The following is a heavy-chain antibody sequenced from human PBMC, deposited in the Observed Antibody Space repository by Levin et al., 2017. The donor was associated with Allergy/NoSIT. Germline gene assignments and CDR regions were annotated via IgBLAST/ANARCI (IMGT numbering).Heavy chain of an antibody. CDR2: INDSGGST. V-gene: IGHV3-23*01. Sequence: GGSLRLSCAASGFTFSSYAMSWVRQAPGKGLEWVSIINDSGGSTYYEDSVKGRFTISRDNAKNTLYLQMNSLRAEDTAVYYCAKGGYQLLYGYYGMDVWGQGTTVTVSS. CDR1: GFTFSSYA. CDR3: AKGGYQLLYGYYGMDV. D-gene: IGHD2-21*01. J-gene: IGHJ6*02.